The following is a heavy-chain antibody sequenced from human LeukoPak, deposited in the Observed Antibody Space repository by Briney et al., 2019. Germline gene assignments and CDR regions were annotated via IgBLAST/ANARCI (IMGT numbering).Heavy chain of an antibody. CDR3: ARGLAVAANCFDY. CDR2: ISSSGGTV. D-gene: IGHD6-19*01. Sequence: GGSLRLSCAASGFTFNNYFMSWIRQAPGKGLEWVSYISSSGGTVYYAGSVKGRFTVSRDNAKNSLYLQMNSLGAEDTAVYYCARGLAVAANCFDYWGQGTLVTVSS. J-gene: IGHJ4*02. CDR1: GFTFNNYF. V-gene: IGHV3-11*04.